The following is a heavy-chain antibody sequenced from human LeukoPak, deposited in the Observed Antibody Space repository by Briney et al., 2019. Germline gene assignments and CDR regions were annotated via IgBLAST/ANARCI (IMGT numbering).Heavy chain of an antibody. D-gene: IGHD1-26*01. J-gene: IGHJ4*02. CDR1: GGSISSSSYY. Sequence: PSETLSLSCSVSGGSISSSSYYWGWIRQPPGKGLEWIGIIYYSGTTKYNSSLKSRITISVDTSKNQFSLKMSSVTAADTAVYYCVRLPSGSYGEFDYWGQGTLVTVSS. CDR3: VRLPSGSYGEFDY. V-gene: IGHV4-39*01. CDR2: IYYSGTT.